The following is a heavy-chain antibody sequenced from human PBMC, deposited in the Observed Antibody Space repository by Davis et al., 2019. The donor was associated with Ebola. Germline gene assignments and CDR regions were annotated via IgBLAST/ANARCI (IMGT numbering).Heavy chain of an antibody. V-gene: IGHV1-46*01. CDR2: INPSGGST. D-gene: IGHD3-3*01. CDR3: ARDQYYDFWSGYLVY. Sequence: ASVKVSCKASGYTFTSYYMHWVRQAPGQGLEWMGIINPSGGSTSYAQKFQGRVTMTRDTSTSTVYMELSSLRSEDTAVYYCARDQYYDFWSGYLVYWGQGTLVTVSS. CDR1: GYTFTSYY. J-gene: IGHJ4*02.